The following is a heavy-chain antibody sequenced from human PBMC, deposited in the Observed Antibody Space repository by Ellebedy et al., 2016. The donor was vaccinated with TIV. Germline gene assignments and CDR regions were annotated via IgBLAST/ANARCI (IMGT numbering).Heavy chain of an antibody. D-gene: IGHD3-16*02. V-gene: IGHV3-74*01. J-gene: IGHJ6*02. CDR3: AKYRQGNYYGVDV. Sequence: PGGSLRLSCAASGFTFSNYWMHWVRQAPGKGLVWVSRIYNDGSSTSYADSVKGRFTISRDTSKNTLYLQMNSLGADDTALYYCAKYRQGNYYGVDVWGQGTTVTVSS. CDR2: IYNDGSST. CDR1: GFTFSNYW.